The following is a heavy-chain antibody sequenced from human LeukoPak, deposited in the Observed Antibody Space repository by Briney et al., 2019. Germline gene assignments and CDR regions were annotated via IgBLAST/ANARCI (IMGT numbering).Heavy chain of an antibody. J-gene: IGHJ3*02. V-gene: IGHV1-2*06. CDR3: ARLSSGWYDDFDI. D-gene: IGHD6-19*01. Sequence: GASVKVSCKASGYTFTGYYMHWVRQAPGQGLEWMGRINPNSGGTNYAQKFQGRVTMTRDTSISTAYMELSRLRSDDTAVYYCARLSSGWYDDFDIWGQGTMVTVSS. CDR1: GYTFTGYY. CDR2: INPNSGGT.